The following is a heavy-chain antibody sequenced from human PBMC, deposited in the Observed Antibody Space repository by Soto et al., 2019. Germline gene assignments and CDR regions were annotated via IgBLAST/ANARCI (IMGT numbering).Heavy chain of an antibody. CDR2: IYYSGST. Sequence: SETHSLTCTVSRAFIESGGFYYSWIRQPPGKGLEWIGNIYYSGSTYYNPSLKSRVTISVDTSKNQFSLKLSSVTAADTAVYYCARRRVNSGYDWVFDYWGQGTLVTVSS. D-gene: IGHD5-12*01. V-gene: IGHV4-39*01. CDR1: RAFIESGGFY. J-gene: IGHJ4*02. CDR3: ARRRVNSGYDWVFDY.